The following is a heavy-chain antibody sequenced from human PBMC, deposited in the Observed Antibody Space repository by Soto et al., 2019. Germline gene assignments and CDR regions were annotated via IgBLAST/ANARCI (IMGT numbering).Heavy chain of an antibody. V-gene: IGHV3-74*01. CDR2: INTDGSST. Sequence: EVQLVESGGTLVQPGGSLRLSCADSGFSFSSYWMHWVHQGPGKGLVWVARINTDGSSTNYADSVKGRFTISRDNAKNTLYLQMNSLRAEDTAVYYCARSPGGYYIDWGQGTMVTVSS. CDR3: ARSPGGYYID. CDR1: GFSFSSYW. J-gene: IGHJ3*01. D-gene: IGHD3-9*01.